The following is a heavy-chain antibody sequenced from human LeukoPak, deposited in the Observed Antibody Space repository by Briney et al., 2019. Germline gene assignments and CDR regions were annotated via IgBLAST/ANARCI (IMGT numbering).Heavy chain of an antibody. CDR1: DDSITMYY. D-gene: IGHD6-13*01. CDR3: ARSGYSSSWTPANFDY. CDR2: VDHTGST. J-gene: IGHJ4*02. V-gene: IGHV4-59*01. Sequence: PSETLSLTCSVSDDSITMYYWTWIRQPPGKGLEWIGYVDHTGSTNFNPSLNGRVSISRDTSKNLFSLRLRSVTAADTAVYYCARSGYSSSWTPANFDYWGQGTLVTVSS.